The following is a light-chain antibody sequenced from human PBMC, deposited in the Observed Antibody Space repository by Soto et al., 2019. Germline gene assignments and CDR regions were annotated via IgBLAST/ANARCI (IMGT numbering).Light chain of an antibody. Sequence: QSVLTQTPSVSVAPGQRVTIACTGTSSNIGAGYEVHWYHQLPGTAPKFLVSGNDNRPSGVHDRLSASKSGTSGSLAITGLQAEDEGHYYCQSYDRGLTAYIFGTGTKLTVL. J-gene: IGLJ1*01. CDR3: QSYDRGLTAYI. CDR2: GND. CDR1: SSNIGAGYE. V-gene: IGLV1-40*01.